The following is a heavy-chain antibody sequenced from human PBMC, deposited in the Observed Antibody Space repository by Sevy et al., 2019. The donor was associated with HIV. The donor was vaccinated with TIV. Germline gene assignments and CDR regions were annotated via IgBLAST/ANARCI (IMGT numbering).Heavy chain of an antibody. Sequence: SETLSLTCTVSGGSISSYYWSWIRQPPGKGLEWIGYIYYSGSTNYNPSLKSRVTISVDTSKNQFSLELSSVTAADTAVYYCARAYYDFWSGYYNWFDPWGQGTLVTVSS. J-gene: IGHJ5*02. CDR3: ARAYYDFWSGYYNWFDP. V-gene: IGHV4-59*01. D-gene: IGHD3-3*01. CDR2: IYYSGST. CDR1: GGSISSYY.